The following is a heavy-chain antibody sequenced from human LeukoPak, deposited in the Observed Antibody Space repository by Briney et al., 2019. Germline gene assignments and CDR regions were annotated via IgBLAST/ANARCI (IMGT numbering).Heavy chain of an antibody. CDR3: ARPATGYCSSAGCHWDS. Sequence: TTGGSLRLSCAASGFTFSTHSMYWVRQAPGKGLEWVSSISASSNFIHYAESVRGRFTIPRDNAKNSLYLQMNSLGAQDTAVYYCARPATGYCSSAGCHWDSWGQGTLVTVSS. CDR2: ISASSNFI. J-gene: IGHJ4*02. D-gene: IGHD2-2*01. V-gene: IGHV3-21*01. CDR1: GFTFSTHS.